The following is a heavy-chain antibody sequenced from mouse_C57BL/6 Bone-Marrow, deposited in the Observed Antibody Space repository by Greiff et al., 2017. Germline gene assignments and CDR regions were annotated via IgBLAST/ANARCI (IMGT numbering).Heavy chain of an antibody. J-gene: IGHJ1*03. CDR2: INPNNGGT. D-gene: IGHD1-1*01. CDR3: ARVRREYYYGSCYWYFDV. V-gene: IGHV1-26*01. Sequence: EVQLQQSGPELVKPGASVKISCKASGYTFTDYYMNWVKQSHGKSLEWIGDINPNNGGTSYNQKFKGKATLTVDTSSSTADMELRSLTSEDSAVDYCARVRREYYYGSCYWYFDVWGTGTTVTVSS. CDR1: GYTFTDYY.